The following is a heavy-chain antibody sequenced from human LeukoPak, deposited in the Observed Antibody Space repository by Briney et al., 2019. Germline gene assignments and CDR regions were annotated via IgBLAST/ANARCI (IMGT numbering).Heavy chain of an antibody. D-gene: IGHD3-3*01. CDR1: GFTFSSYD. J-gene: IGHJ6*02. V-gene: IGHV3-30*18. CDR2: ISYDGSNK. CDR3: AKTLPSYYDFWSGYFPGDYYYYGMDV. Sequence: PGGSLRLSCAASGFTFSSYDMHWVRQAPGKGLEWVAVISYDGSNKYYADSVKGRFTISRDNSKNTLYLQMNSLRAEDTAVYYCAKTLPSYYDFWSGYFPGDYYYYGMDVWGQGTTVTVSS.